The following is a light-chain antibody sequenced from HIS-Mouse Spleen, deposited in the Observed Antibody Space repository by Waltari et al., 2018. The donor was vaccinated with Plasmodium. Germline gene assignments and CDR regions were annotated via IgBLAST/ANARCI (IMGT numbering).Light chain of an antibody. CDR1: SGPSSYA. V-gene: IGLV4-69*01. Sequence: QLVLTQSPSASASLGASVKLTCTLSSGPSSYAIASHHQQPEKGPRYLMKLNSDGSHSKGDGIPDRFSGSSSGAERYLTISSLQSEDEADYYCQTWGTGMGVFGGGTKLTVL. CDR2: LNSDGSH. CDR3: QTWGTGMGV. J-gene: IGLJ2*01.